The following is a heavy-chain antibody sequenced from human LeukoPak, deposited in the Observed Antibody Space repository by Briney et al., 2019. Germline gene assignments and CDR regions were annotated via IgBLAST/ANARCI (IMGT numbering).Heavy chain of an antibody. Sequence: GGSLRLSCAASGFTFGDYSMTWIRQAPGKGLEWVSYISGSGSTIYYADSVKGRFTISRDNAKNSLNSLRAEDTAVYYCARVRTPRWGFDYWGQGTLVTVSS. CDR2: ISGSGSTI. J-gene: IGHJ4*02. CDR1: GFTFGDYS. CDR3: ARVRTPRWGFDY. D-gene: IGHD1/OR15-1a*01. V-gene: IGHV3-11*04.